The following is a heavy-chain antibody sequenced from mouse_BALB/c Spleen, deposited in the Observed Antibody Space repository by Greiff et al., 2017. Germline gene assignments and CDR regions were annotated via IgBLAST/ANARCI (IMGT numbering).Heavy chain of an antibody. CDR2: IWGDGST. D-gene: IGHD2-14*01. Sequence: VKLMESGPGLVAPSQSLSITCTVSGFSLTSYGVSWVRQPPGKGLEWLGVIWGDGSTNYHSALISRLSISKDNSKSQVFLKLNSLQTDDTATYYCAKNPYRYDGAWFAYWGQGTLVTVSA. CDR1: GFSLTSYG. CDR3: AKNPYRYDGAWFAY. V-gene: IGHV2-3*01. J-gene: IGHJ3*01.